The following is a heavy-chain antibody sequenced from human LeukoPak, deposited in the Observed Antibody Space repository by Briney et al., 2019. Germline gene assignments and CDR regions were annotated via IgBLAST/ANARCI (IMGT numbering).Heavy chain of an antibody. Sequence: SVKVSCKASGGTFSSYAISWVRQAPGQGLEWMGRIIPIFGTANYAQKFQGGVTITTDESTSTAYMELSSLRSEDTAVYYCARETHYYDSSGYRPIDYWGQGTLVTVSS. J-gene: IGHJ4*02. CDR1: GGTFSSYA. CDR2: IIPIFGTA. V-gene: IGHV1-69*05. D-gene: IGHD3-22*01. CDR3: ARETHYYDSSGYRPIDY.